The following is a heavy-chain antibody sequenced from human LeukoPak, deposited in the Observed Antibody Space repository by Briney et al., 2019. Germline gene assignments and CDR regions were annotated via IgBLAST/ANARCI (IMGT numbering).Heavy chain of an antibody. D-gene: IGHD3-22*01. Sequence: PSETLSLTCTVSGGSISSHYWSWIRQPPGKGLEWIGYIYYSGSINYNPSLKSRVTISVDTSKNQFSLKLSSVTAADTAVYYCATVSADYYDSSGHYSQPFDYWGQGTLVTVSS. J-gene: IGHJ4*02. CDR3: ATVSADYYDSSGHYSQPFDY. CDR2: IYYSGSI. CDR1: GGSISSHY. V-gene: IGHV4-59*11.